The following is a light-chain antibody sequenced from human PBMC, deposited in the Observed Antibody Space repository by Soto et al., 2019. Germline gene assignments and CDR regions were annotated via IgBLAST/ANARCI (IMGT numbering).Light chain of an antibody. CDR1: QSVSSN. Sequence: EIVLTQSPGTLSLSQGERATLSCRASQSVSSNLAWYQQKPGQAPRLLIYGASTRATGIPARFSGSGSGTEFTLTISSLQSEDFAVYYCQQYNNWPLTWTFGQGTKVDIK. V-gene: IGKV3-15*01. J-gene: IGKJ1*01. CDR3: QQYNNWPLTWT. CDR2: GAS.